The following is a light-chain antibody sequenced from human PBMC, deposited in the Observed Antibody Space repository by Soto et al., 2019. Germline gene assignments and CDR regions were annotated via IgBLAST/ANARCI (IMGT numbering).Light chain of an antibody. CDR2: YAS. CDR1: QSVDNN. J-gene: IGKJ4*01. CDR3: QQRNYWLS. V-gene: IGKV3-11*01. Sequence: EVVLTQSPATLSLSPGERATLSCRARQSVDNNLVWYQQKPGQAPRLLISYASTRAAGIPARFSGSGSGTDFTLTISSLEPEDFAIYYCQQRNYWLSFGGGTKVEIK.